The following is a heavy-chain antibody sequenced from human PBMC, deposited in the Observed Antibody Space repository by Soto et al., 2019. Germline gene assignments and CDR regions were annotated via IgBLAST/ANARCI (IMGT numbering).Heavy chain of an antibody. V-gene: IGHV4-39*07. CDR2: FFHSGST. CDR3: ARAPLRYFDWFPYYYGMDV. Sequence: SETLSLTCTVSGGSLSSSSYFWGWLRQPPGRGLEWIGSFFHSGSTNYNPSLKSRVTISVDTSKNQFSLKLSSVTAADTAVYYCARAPLRYFDWFPYYYGMDVWGQGTTVTVSS. D-gene: IGHD3-9*01. J-gene: IGHJ6*02. CDR1: GGSLSSSSYF.